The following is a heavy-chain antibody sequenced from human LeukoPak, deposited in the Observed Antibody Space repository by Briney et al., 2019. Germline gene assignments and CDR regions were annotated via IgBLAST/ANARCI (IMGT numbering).Heavy chain of an antibody. V-gene: IGHV1-18*01. CDR2: ISTYNGST. D-gene: IGHD6-13*01. CDR1: GYTFTSYG. Sequence: ASVKVSFKASGYTFTSYGISWVRQPPAQGLERMGWISTYNGSTNYAQKLQGRVTMTTDKSTNKAYMELRSLRSDDTAVYYCARVPAQLPATGFAFDIGGQGTMVT. CDR3: ARVPAQLPATGFAFDI. J-gene: IGHJ3*02.